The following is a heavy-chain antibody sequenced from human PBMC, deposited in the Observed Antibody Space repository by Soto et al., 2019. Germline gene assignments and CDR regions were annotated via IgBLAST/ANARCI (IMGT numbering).Heavy chain of an antibody. CDR2: IIPIFGTA. V-gene: IGHV1-69*01. CDR1: GGTFSSYA. D-gene: IGHD6-13*01. CDR3: ASDQHSGSWSYMMGWGPYYFDY. J-gene: IGHJ4*02. Sequence: QVQLVQSGAEVKKPGSSVKVSCKASGGTFSSYAISWVRQAPGQGREWMGGIIPIFGTANYAQKFQGRVTITADESTSTAYMELSSLRSEDTGVYYCASDQHSGSWSYMMGWGPYYFDYWGQGTLVTVSS.